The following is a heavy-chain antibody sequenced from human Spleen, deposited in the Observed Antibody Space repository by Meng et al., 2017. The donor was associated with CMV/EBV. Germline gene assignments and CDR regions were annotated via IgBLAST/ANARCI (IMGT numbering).Heavy chain of an antibody. CDR1: GGSMSYYY. V-gene: IGHV4-59*01. D-gene: IGHD2-2*01. Sequence: GSLRLSCTVSGGSMSYYYWSWIRQAPGKALEWIGYIFYSGSATHNPSLKSRVTILLDTSKNQFPLRLRSVTAADTAVYYCARSVHDRLLFSRWGQGTLVTVSS. J-gene: IGHJ4*02. CDR3: ARSVHDRLLFSR. CDR2: IFYSGSA.